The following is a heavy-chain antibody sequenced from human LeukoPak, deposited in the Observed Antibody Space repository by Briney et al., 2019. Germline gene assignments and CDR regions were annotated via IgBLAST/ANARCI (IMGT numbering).Heavy chain of an antibody. CDR3: ARRALSYYYYGMDV. Sequence: PGGSLRLSCAASGFTLSSYAMSWVRQAPGKGLEWVSAISGSGGSTYYAESVKGRFTISRDNSKNTLYLQMNSLRADDTAVYYCARRALSYYYYGMDVWGQGTTVTVSS. J-gene: IGHJ6*02. V-gene: IGHV3-23*01. CDR2: ISGSGGST. D-gene: IGHD3-10*01. CDR1: GFTLSSYA.